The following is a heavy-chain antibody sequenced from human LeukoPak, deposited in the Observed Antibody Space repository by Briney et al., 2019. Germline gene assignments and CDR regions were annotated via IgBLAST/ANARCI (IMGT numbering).Heavy chain of an antibody. CDR3: ARGTTVTPFDY. CDR2: ISGTSSYI. D-gene: IGHD4-17*01. V-gene: IGHV3-21*01. Sequence: GGSLRLSCAASGFTFSSYSMNWVRQAPGKGLEWVSSISGTSSYIFYADSVKGRFTISRDNAMNSLYLQMNSLRAEDTAVYYCARGTTVTPFDYWGQGTLVTASS. CDR1: GFTFSSYS. J-gene: IGHJ4*02.